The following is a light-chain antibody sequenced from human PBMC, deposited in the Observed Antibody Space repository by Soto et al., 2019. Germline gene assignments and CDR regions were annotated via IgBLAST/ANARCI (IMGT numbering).Light chain of an antibody. Sequence: QSVLTQPPSASGTPGQRVTISCSGSNSNIGSNTVNWYQQLPGKAPRFLIYSDEQRPPGVPERFSGSKSGTSASLAIGGLQSEDEADYYCAAWDDSLNAYVFGTGTMLTVL. J-gene: IGLJ1*01. V-gene: IGLV1-44*01. CDR1: NSNIGSNT. CDR3: AAWDDSLNAYV. CDR2: SDE.